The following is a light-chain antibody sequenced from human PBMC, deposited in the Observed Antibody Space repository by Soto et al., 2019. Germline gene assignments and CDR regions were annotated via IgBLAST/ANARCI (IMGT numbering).Light chain of an antibody. CDR2: EVS. CDR1: SSDVGGYNY. V-gene: IGLV2-14*01. Sequence: QSALTQPASVSGSPGQSITISCTGTSSDVGGYNYVSWYQQHPGKAPKLMIYEVSNRPSGVSNRFSGSKSGNTASLTISGLHAEDVADCYCSSYTSSSTLVFWPGTKVTVL. CDR3: SSYTSSSTLV. J-gene: IGLJ1*01.